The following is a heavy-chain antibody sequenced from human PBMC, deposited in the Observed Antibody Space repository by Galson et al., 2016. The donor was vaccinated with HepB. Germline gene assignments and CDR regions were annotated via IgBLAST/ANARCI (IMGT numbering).Heavy chain of an antibody. J-gene: IGHJ5*02. CDR1: GFRFDYIG. V-gene: IGHV3-20*04. D-gene: IGHD6-19*01. Sequence: SLRLSCAASGFRFDYIGMGWLRQAPGKGQEWVSGINWSGDTTGYADSVKGRFTISRDNAKNSLFLQMNSLRAEDTAFYYCARGGATPGQWLDNWFDPWGQGTLVSVSS. CDR3: ARGGATPGQWLDNWFDP. CDR2: INWSGDTT.